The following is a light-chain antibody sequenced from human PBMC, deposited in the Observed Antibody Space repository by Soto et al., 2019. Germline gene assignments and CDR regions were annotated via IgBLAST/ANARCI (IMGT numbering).Light chain of an antibody. J-gene: IGKJ4*01. V-gene: IGKV1-12*01. CDR1: QGISSR. CDR2: TAS. Sequence: DIQMTQSPSSVSASLGDRVTITCRASQGISSRLAWYQQKPGKAPKLLIYTASSLQSGVPSRFRGSGSGTDFTLTVSGLQPEDFEVYYCQQANSFPLTFGGGTKVDIK. CDR3: QQANSFPLT.